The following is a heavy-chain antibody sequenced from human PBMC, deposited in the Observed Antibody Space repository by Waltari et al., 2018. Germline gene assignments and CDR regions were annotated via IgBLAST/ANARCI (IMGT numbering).Heavy chain of an antibody. J-gene: IGHJ5*02. CDR1: GDSISGYY. Sequence: QVQLQESGPGLVKPSETLSLTCTVSGDSISGYYWGWLRPPAGKGLEWIGRIYSSGSTNYKSSLRSRVTMSVDTSKNQFSLKLSSVTAADTAVYYCARGINQLSRTRFDPWGQGTLVTVSS. D-gene: IGHD1-1*01. V-gene: IGHV4-4*07. CDR2: IYSSGST. CDR3: ARGINQLSRTRFDP.